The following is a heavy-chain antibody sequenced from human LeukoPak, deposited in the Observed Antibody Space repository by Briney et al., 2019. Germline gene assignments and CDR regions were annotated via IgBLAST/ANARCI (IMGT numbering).Heavy chain of an antibody. CDR2: IHYSGST. D-gene: IGHD2-2*01. J-gene: IGHJ3*02. V-gene: IGHV4-39*07. Sequence: NPSETLSPTCTVSGGSISSSRYYWGWIRQPPGKGLEWIGSIHYSGSTYYNPSLKSRVTVSVDMSENQFSLKLSSVAAADTAVYFCVRTRLSDHIVPAAERADDACDMWGQGTMVTVSS. CDR3: VRTRLSDHIVPAAERADDACDM. CDR1: GGSISSSRYY.